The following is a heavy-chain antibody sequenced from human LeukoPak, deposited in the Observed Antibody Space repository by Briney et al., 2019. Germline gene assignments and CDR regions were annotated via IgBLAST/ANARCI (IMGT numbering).Heavy chain of an antibody. Sequence: ASVKVSCKVSGYTLTELSMHWVRQAPVKGLEWMRGFDPEDGETIYAQKFQGRVTMTEDTSTDTAYMELSSLRSEDTAVYYCATLLPNDNSPKRNPPDYWGQGTLVTVSS. CDR2: FDPEDGET. D-gene: IGHD4-23*01. CDR1: GYTLTELS. J-gene: IGHJ4*02. CDR3: ATLLPNDNSPKRNPPDY. V-gene: IGHV1-24*01.